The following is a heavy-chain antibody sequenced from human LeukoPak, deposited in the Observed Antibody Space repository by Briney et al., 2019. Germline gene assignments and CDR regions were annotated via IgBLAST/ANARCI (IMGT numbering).Heavy chain of an antibody. CDR3: ARDRTSGHRLPVDY. CDR1: GFTFSSYG. D-gene: IGHD2-2*01. CDR2: ISYDGSNK. V-gene: IGHV3-30*03. J-gene: IGHJ4*02. Sequence: QAGGSLRLSCAASGFTFSSYGMHWVRQAPGKGLEWVAVISYDGSNKYYADSVKGRFTISRDNSKNTLYLHMNSLRAEDTAVYYCARDRTSGHRLPVDYWGQGSLVSVSS.